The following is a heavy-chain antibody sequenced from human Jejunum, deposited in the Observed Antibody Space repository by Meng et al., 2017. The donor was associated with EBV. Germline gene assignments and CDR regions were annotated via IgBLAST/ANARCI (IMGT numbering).Heavy chain of an antibody. CDR3: ARERRGYYAEH. CDR2: ISYDGSDE. Sequence: QVQLVGSGGGVVQAGRSLRLSCAASGFTFSNYAMHWVRQAPGKGLEWVALISYDGSDEYYADSEKGRFTISRDSSESTLYLQMNNLRAEDTAIYYRARERRGYYAEHWGQGTLVTVFS. V-gene: IGHV3-30*03. J-gene: IGHJ1*01. CDR1: GFTFSNYA. D-gene: IGHD6-25*01.